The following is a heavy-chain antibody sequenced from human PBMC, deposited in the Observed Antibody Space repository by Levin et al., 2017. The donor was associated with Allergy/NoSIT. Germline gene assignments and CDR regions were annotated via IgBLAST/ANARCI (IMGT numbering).Heavy chain of an antibody. D-gene: IGHD4-17*01. CDR1: GFTFSGSA. CDR3: TRLSTVTTSEGGDYYYYYMDV. V-gene: IGHV3-73*01. CDR2: IRSKANSYAT. Sequence: GESLKISCAASGFTFSGSAMHWVRQASGKGLEWVGRIRSKANSYATAYAASVKGRFTISRDDSKNTAYLQMNSLKTEDTAVYYCTRLSTVTTSEGGDYYYYYMDVWGKGTTVTVSS. J-gene: IGHJ6*03.